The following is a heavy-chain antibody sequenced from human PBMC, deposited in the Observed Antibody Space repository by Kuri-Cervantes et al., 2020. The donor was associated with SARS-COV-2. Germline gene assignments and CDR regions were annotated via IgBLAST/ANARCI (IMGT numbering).Heavy chain of an antibody. D-gene: IGHD4-23*01. V-gene: IGHV3-23*01. CDR1: GLTFSDHA. Sequence: GGSLRLSCAASGLTFSDHAMSWVRQAPGKGLEWVSSITTNGGDTYYGDSVKGRFTISRDNAKNTLYLQMNSLRAEDTAVYYCARAVSGGNSHYDFWGQGALVTVSS. CDR3: ARAVSGGNSHYDF. J-gene: IGHJ4*02. CDR2: ITTNGGDT.